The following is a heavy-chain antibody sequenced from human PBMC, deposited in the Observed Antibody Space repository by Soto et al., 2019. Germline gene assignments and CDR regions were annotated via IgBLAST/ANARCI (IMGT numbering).Heavy chain of an antibody. CDR3: ARVQLWPEDYYYYYGMDV. CDR1: GFTVSSNY. Sequence: EVQLVESGGGLIQPGGSLRLSCAASGFTVSSNYMSWVRQAPGKGLEWVSVIYSGGSTYYADSVKGRFTISRDNSKNTLYLQMNSLRAEDTAVYYCARVQLWPEDYYYYYGMDVWGQGTTVTVSS. CDR2: IYSGGST. D-gene: IGHD5-18*01. V-gene: IGHV3-53*01. J-gene: IGHJ6*02.